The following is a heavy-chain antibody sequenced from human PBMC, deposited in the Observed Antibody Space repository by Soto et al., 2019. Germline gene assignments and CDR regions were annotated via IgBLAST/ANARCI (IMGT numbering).Heavy chain of an antibody. Sequence: AASVKVSCKASGYTFTSYYMHGVRQAPGQGLEWMGIINPSGGSTSYAQKFQGRVTMTRDTSTSTVYMELSSLRSEETAVYYCARVSKANYYYGMDVSGQGTTVTFSS. CDR2: INPSGGST. J-gene: IGHJ6*02. CDR3: ARVSKANYYYGMDV. D-gene: IGHD4-4*01. CDR1: GYTFTSYY. V-gene: IGHV1-46*01.